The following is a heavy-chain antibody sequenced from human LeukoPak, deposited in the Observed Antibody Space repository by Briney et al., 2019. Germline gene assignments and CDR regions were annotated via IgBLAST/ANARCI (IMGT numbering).Heavy chain of an antibody. J-gene: IGHJ3*01. D-gene: IGHD2-15*01. CDR1: GFTFSSYS. CDR3: TTDGVD. Sequence: GGSLRLSCAASGFTFSSYSMNWVRQAPEKGLEWVGRIKTKTDGETTDYAAPVKDRFTISRDDSKNMFYLQMNSLKTEDTAVYYCTTDGVDWGQGTMVTVSS. CDR2: IKTKTDGETT. V-gene: IGHV3-15*01.